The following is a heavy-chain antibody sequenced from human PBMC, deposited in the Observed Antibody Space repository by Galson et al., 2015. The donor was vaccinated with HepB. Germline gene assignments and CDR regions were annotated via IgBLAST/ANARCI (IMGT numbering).Heavy chain of an antibody. D-gene: IGHD6-13*01. CDR3: ARPRVSAAGGVPNWFDP. CDR2: IYPGDSDT. CDR1: GYSFTSYW. J-gene: IGHJ5*02. Sequence: QSGAEVKKPGESLKISCKGSGYSFTSYWIGWVRQMPGKGLEWMGIIYPGDSDTRYSPSFQGQVTISADKSISTAYLQWSSLKASDTAMYYCARPRVSAAGGVPNWFDPWGQGTLVTVAS. V-gene: IGHV5-51*01.